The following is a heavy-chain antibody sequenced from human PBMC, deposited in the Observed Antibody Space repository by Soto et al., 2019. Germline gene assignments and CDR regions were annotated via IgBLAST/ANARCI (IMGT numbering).Heavy chain of an antibody. Sequence: QGQLQQSGPGLVKPSQTLSLTCAISGDSVSSDITSWNWIRQSPSRGLELLGRTYYRSKWFHDYAASLKSRITVNPDISMNQYSLDLNFMTADDRAVYYGARGNALDVWGQGTVVTVSS. CDR2: TYYRSKWFH. V-gene: IGHV6-1*01. D-gene: IGHD3-10*01. CDR1: GDSVSSDITS. J-gene: IGHJ3*01. CDR3: ARGNALDV.